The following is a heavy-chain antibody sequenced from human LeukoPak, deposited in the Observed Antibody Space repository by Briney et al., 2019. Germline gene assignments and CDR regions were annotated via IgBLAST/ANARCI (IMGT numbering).Heavy chain of an antibody. D-gene: IGHD6-19*01. J-gene: IGHJ3*02. CDR3: ARGDSSGWFYHAFDI. V-gene: IGHV4-4*07. CDR1: GGSISSYY. CDR2: IYTSGST. Sequence: WETLSLTCTVSGGSISSYYWNWIRQSAGKGLEWIGRIYTSGSTNYNPSLKSRVTMSVDTSKNQFSLKLSSVTAADTAVYYCARGDSSGWFYHAFDIWGQGTMVTVSS.